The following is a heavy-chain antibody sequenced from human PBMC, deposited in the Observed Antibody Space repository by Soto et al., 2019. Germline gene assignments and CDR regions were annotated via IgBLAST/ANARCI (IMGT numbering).Heavy chain of an antibody. V-gene: IGHV1-8*01. Sequence: ASLKVSCKASGYTFTSYDINWVRQATGQGLEWMGWMNPNSGNTGYAQKFQGRVTMTRNTSISTAYMELSSLRSEDTAVYYCARGGGGIRKRLNWFDPWGQGTLVNVSS. D-gene: IGHD2-15*01. CDR3: ARGGGGIRKRLNWFDP. J-gene: IGHJ5*02. CDR1: GYTFTSYD. CDR2: MNPNSGNT.